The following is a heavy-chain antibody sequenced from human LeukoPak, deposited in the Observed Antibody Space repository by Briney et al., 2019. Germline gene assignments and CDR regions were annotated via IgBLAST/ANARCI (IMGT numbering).Heavy chain of an antibody. V-gene: IGHV5-51*01. CDR2: IYPGDSDT. J-gene: IGHJ4*02. CDR3: ARPNCSGGSCYGYYFDY. CDR1: GYSFTSYW. D-gene: IGHD2-15*01. Sequence: GESLKISCKGSGYSFTSYWIGWVRQMPRKGLEWMGIIYPGDSDTRYSPSFQGQVTISADKSISTAYLQWSSLKASDTAMYYCARPNCSGGSCYGYYFDYWGQGTLVTVSS.